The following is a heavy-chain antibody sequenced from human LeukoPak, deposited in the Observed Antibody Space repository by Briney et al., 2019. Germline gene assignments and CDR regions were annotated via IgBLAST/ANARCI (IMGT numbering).Heavy chain of an antibody. CDR2: IYHSGNT. V-gene: IGHV4-38-2*02. J-gene: IGHJ5*02. CDR3: ARQGISNWFDP. CDR1: GYSISSGYY. Sequence: PSETLSLTCTVSGYSISSGYYWGWIRQSPGKGLEWIASIYHSGNTYYNPSLKSRVTISVDTSKNQFSLKLSSVTAADTAVYYCARQGISNWFDPWGQGTLVTVSS.